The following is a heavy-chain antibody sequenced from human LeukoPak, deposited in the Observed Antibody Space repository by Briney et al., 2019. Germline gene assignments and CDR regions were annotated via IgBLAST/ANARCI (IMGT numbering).Heavy chain of an antibody. CDR2: IHSSGGT. D-gene: IGHD1-26*01. Sequence: SETLSLTCTVSGGSVRSYYWSWIRQPPGEGLEWIAYIHSSGGTNYNPSLKSRVTISVDTSKNQFSLKLRSVTAADTAVYYCVRDWEGFNFDIWGQGTMVTVSS. CDR1: GGSVRSYY. J-gene: IGHJ3*02. CDR3: VRDWEGFNFDI. V-gene: IGHV4-59*02.